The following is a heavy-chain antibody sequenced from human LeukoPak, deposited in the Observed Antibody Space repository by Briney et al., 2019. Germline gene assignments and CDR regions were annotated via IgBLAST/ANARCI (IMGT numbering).Heavy chain of an antibody. CDR1: GYTFTSYT. Sequence: ASVKVSCKASGYTFTSYTMHWVRQAPGQRLEWMGWINAGLGNTKYSQNFQARVTITRDTSASTAYMELRSLRSEDTAVYYCARDLGMNYYDSSGYSLFDYWGQGTLVTVSS. J-gene: IGHJ4*02. CDR2: INAGLGNT. V-gene: IGHV1-3*01. CDR3: ARDLGMNYYDSSGYSLFDY. D-gene: IGHD3-22*01.